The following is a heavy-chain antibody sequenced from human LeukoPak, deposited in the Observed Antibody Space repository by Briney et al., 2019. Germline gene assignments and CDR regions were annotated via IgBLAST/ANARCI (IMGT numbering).Heavy chain of an antibody. D-gene: IGHD3-22*01. CDR2: ISYDGSNK. CDR1: GFTFSSYG. Sequence: PGGSLRLSCAASGFTFSSYGMHWVRQAPGKGLEWVAVISYDGSNKYYADSVKGRFTISRDNSKNTLYLQMNSLRAEDTAVYYCAKGWYYYDGSAPFDYWGQGTLVTVSS. J-gene: IGHJ4*02. V-gene: IGHV3-30*18. CDR3: AKGWYYYDGSAPFDY.